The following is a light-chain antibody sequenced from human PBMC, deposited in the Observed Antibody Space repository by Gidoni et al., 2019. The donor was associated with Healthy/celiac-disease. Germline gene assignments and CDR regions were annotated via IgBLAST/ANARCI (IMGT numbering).Light chain of an antibody. J-gene: IGLJ2*01. CDR2: QDS. CDR3: QAWDSSVV. V-gene: IGLV3-1*01. CDR1: KLGDKY. Sequence: SYELTQPPSVSVSPGQTASLTCSGDKLGDKYACWYQQKPGQSPVLVIYQDSKRPSGIPERFSGSNSGNTATLTISGTQAMDEADYYGQAWDSSVVFGGGTKLTVL.